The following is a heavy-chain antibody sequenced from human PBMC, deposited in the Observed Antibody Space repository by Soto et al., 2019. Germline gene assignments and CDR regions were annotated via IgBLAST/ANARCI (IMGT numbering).Heavy chain of an antibody. CDR1: GGSFSGYY. CDR2: INHSGST. D-gene: IGHD5-12*01. Sequence: SETLSLTCAVYGGSFSGYYWSWIRQPPGKGLEWIGEINHSGSTNYNPSLKSRVTISVDTSKDQFSLKLSSVTAADTAVYYCARGRRVATTRPTEGYYIDVWGKGTTVTVSS. V-gene: IGHV4-34*01. J-gene: IGHJ6*03. CDR3: ARGRRVATTRPTEGYYIDV.